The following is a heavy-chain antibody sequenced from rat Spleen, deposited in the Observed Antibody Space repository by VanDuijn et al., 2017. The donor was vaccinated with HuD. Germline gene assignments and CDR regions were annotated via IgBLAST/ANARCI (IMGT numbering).Heavy chain of an antibody. J-gene: IGHJ4*01. Sequence: EVQLVESGGGLMQPGRSLKLSCVASGFTFNNYWMTWIRQAPGKGLEWISSISNDGGTTYYPDSVKGRFTISRDNAKSTLYLQMDSLRSEDTATYYCATDYFGGYVLDAWGQGTSVTVSS. CDR1: GFTFNNYW. D-gene: IGHD1-11*01. V-gene: IGHV5-31*01. CDR3: ATDYFGGYVLDA. CDR2: ISNDGGTT.